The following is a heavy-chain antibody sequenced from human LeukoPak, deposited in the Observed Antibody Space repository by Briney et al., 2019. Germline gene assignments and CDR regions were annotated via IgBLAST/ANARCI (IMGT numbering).Heavy chain of an antibody. Sequence: GGSLRLSCAASGFTFSSYWMSWVRQAPGKGLEWVANINKDGGEKYYVDSVKGRFTISRDNAKNSLYLQMNSLRADDTAVYYCAELEMATINAFDIWGQGTMVTVSS. CDR3: AELEMATINAFDI. CDR2: INKDGGEK. CDR1: GFTFSSYW. D-gene: IGHD5-24*01. J-gene: IGHJ3*02. V-gene: IGHV3-7*03.